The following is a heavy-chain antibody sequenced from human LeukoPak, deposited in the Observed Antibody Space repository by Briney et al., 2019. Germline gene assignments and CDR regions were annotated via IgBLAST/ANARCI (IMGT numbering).Heavy chain of an antibody. CDR3: AKAVGATRGYYYSGMGV. V-gene: IGHV3-48*03. D-gene: IGHD1-26*01. J-gene: IGHJ6*02. CDR2: ISTSGTTI. CDR1: GFTFSSYE. Sequence: GGSLRLSCAASGFTFSSYEMNWVRQAPGKGLEWVSYISTSGTTIYYADSVKGRFTISRDSSMNTLYLQMSSLTAGDTAVYYCAKAVGATRGYYYSGMGVWGQGTTVTVSS.